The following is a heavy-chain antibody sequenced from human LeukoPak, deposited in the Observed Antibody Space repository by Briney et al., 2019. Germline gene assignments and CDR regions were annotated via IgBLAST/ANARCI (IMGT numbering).Heavy chain of an antibody. CDR1: GFTFSNAW. CDR2: IKSKTDGGTT. D-gene: IGHD3-22*01. J-gene: IGHJ3*02. Sequence: GGSLRLSCAASGFTFSNAWISWVRQAPGKGLEWVGRIKSKTDGGTTDYAAPVKGRFTISRDDSKNTLYLQMNSLKTEDTAVYYCTTELITLDAFDIWGQGTMVTVSS. V-gene: IGHV3-15*01. CDR3: TTELITLDAFDI.